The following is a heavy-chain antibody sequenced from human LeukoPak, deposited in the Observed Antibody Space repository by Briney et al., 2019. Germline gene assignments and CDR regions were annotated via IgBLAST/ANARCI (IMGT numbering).Heavy chain of an antibody. D-gene: IGHD2-2*01. Sequence: PSETLSLTCTVSGGSISSYYWSWIRQPPGKGLEWIGYIYYSGSTNYNPSLKSRVTISVDTSKNQFSLKLNSVTAADTAVYYCTASRYCSSTSCHPLDYYYYYMDVWGKGTTVTVSS. J-gene: IGHJ6*03. CDR1: GGSISSYY. V-gene: IGHV4-59*01. CDR2: IYYSGST. CDR3: TASRYCSSTSCHPLDYYYYYMDV.